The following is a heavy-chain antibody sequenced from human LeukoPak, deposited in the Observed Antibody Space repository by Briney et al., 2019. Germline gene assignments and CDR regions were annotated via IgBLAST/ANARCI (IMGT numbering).Heavy chain of an antibody. CDR1: SDSISSYY. V-gene: IGHV4-4*07. Sequence: SETLSLTCTVSSDSISSYYWSWIRQPARKGLEWIGRVYSSGSTNYNPSLKSRVTMSVDTSKNQFSLKLSSVTAADTAVYYCARLHCSSTSCYTMVGFDPWGQGTLVTVSS. D-gene: IGHD2-2*02. J-gene: IGHJ5*02. CDR3: ARLHCSSTSCYTMVGFDP. CDR2: VYSSGST.